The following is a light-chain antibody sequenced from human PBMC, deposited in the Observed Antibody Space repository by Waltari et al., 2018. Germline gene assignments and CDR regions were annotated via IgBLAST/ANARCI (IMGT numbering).Light chain of an antibody. CDR3: QHYVRLPAT. V-gene: IGKV3-20*01. Sequence: EVVLTQSPGTLSLSPGERATLACRASQSVGTSLAWYQQKPGQAPRLLICGASRRATGIPDRFSGSGSGTDFSLTISRLEPEDFAVYYCQHYVRLPATFGQGTKVEI. CDR2: GAS. CDR1: QSVGTS. J-gene: IGKJ1*01.